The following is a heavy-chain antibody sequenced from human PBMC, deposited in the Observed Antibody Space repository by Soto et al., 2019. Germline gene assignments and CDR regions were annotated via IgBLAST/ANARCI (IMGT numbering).Heavy chain of an antibody. CDR2: INHSGST. CDR1: GGSFSGYY. Sequence: SETLSLTCAVYGGSFSGYYWSWIRQPPGKGLEWIGEINHSGSTNYNPSLKSRVTISVDTSKNQFSLRLISVTAADTALYFCTLRHDSSMGPIYWGQGIQVTVSS. CDR3: TLRHDSSMGPIY. V-gene: IGHV4-34*03. D-gene: IGHD2-2*01. J-gene: IGHJ4*02.